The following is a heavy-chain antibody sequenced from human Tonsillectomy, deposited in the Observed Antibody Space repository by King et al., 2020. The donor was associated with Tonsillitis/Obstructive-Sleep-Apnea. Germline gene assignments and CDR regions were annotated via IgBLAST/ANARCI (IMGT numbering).Heavy chain of an antibody. D-gene: IGHD3-10*01. J-gene: IGHJ5*02. V-gene: IGHV3-30*04. Sequence: VQLVESGGGVVQPGGSLRPSCAASGFTFSSYAMHWVRQAPGKGLEWLAVISYDGSNKYYADSVKGRFTISRDNSKNTLYLQMNSLRAEDTAVYYCAGVPSRYYYGSGSFSGPWGQGTLVTVSS. CDR1: GFTFSSYA. CDR2: ISYDGSNK. CDR3: AGVPSRYYYGSGSFSGP.